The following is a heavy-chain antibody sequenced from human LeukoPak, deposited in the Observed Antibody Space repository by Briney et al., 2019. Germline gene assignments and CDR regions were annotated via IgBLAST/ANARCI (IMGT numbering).Heavy chain of an antibody. CDR2: ISGSGGST. D-gene: IGHD3-22*01. CDR1: GFTFRSYE. Sequence: GGSLRLSCAASGFTFRSYEMNWVRQAPGKGLEWVSAISGSGGSTYYADSVKGRFTISRDNSKSTLYLQMNSLRAEDTAVYYCAKGGSSGYKTYYYYYMDVWGKGTTVTISS. J-gene: IGHJ6*03. CDR3: AKGGSSGYKTYYYYYMDV. V-gene: IGHV3-23*01.